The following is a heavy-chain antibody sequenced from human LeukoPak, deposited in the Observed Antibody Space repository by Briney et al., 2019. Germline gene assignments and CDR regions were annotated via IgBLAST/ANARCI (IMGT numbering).Heavy chain of an antibody. CDR1: GFTFSNYG. Sequence: GGSLRLSCVASGFTFSNYGMHWVRQAPGKGLEWVTFIRYDGSNKDYADSVKGRFTISRDNSKNTLYLQMNSLRAEDTAMYYCAKDPPFEWELLITPPRSWDYWGQGTLVTVSS. CDR2: IRYDGSNK. V-gene: IGHV3-30*02. J-gene: IGHJ4*02. D-gene: IGHD1-26*01. CDR3: AKDPPFEWELLITPPRSWDY.